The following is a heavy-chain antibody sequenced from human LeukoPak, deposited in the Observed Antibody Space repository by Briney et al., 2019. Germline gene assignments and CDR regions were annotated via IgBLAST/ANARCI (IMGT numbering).Heavy chain of an antibody. D-gene: IGHD1-1*01. CDR3: ARAWKTSGDY. CDR1: GFTFSSYW. CDR2: ISSDGATT. J-gene: IGHJ4*02. Sequence: GGSLRLSCEASGFTFSSYWMHWVRQAPGRGLVRVSRISSDGATTDCADYVKGRFTVSRDNAKNTLYLQMNSLRVEDTAVYYCARAWKTSGDYWGQGTLVTVSS. V-gene: IGHV3-74*01.